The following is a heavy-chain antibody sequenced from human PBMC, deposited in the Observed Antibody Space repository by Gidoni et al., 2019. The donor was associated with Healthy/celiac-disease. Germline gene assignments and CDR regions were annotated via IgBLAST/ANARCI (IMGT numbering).Heavy chain of an antibody. CDR1: GFTFSSYW. CDR3: ARGDVVVVAATRVSHFDP. V-gene: IGHV3-74*01. D-gene: IGHD2-15*01. Sequence: EVQLVESGGGLVQPGGSLRLSCAASGFTFSSYWMHWVRQAPGKGLVWVSRINSDGSSTSYADSVKGRFTISRDNAKNTLYLQMNSLRAEDTAVYYCARGDVVVVAATRVSHFDPWGPGNPGHRLL. J-gene: IGHJ5*02. CDR2: INSDGSST.